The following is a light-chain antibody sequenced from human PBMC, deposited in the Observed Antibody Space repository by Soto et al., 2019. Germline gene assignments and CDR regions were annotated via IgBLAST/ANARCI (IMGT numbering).Light chain of an antibody. CDR2: GAS. CDR3: QYYVSSPT. Sequence: GLWKSLRTLAMCEGERAALSCRASQSVSSSYLAWYQKKAGQAPRLLIDGASRRATGIPDRFSGSGSGTYFTLTISRLEPEYVPVYYCQYYVSSPTFGQGTKVDIK. J-gene: IGKJ1*01. CDR1: QSVSSSY. V-gene: IGKV3-20*01.